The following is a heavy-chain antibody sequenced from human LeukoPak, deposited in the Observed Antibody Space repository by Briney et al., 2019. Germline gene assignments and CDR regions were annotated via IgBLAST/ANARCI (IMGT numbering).Heavy chain of an antibody. D-gene: IGHD6-6*01. J-gene: IGHJ4*02. V-gene: IGHV3-30*03. CDR1: GFTFSSYG. Sequence: GGSLRLSCAASGFTFSSYGMHWVRQAPGKGLEWVAVISYDGSNKYYADSVKGRFTISRDNSKNTLYLQMNSLRVEDTAVYYCARAYSSSFLPPELGYWGQGTLVTVSS. CDR3: ARAYSSSFLPPELGY. CDR2: ISYDGSNK.